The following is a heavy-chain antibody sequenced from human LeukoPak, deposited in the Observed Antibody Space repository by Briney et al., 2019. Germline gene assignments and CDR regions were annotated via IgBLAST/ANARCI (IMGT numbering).Heavy chain of an antibody. V-gene: IGHV4-30-2*01. CDR3: ARAAREMATTPDFDY. Sequence: SQTLSLTCPVSGGSISSGGYSWSWIRQPPGKGLEWIAYMYHSGSTYYNPSLKSRVTISVDRSQNQFSLKLNSVTAADTAVYYCARAAREMATTPDFDYWGQGTLVTVSS. D-gene: IGHD5-24*01. CDR1: GGSISSGGYS. J-gene: IGHJ4*02. CDR2: MYHSGST.